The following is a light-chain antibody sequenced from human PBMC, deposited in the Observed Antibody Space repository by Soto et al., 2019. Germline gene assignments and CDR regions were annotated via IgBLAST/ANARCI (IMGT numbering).Light chain of an antibody. V-gene: IGLV2-11*01. CDR1: SSDVGGYDF. J-gene: IGLJ3*02. Sequence: QSALTQPRSVSGSPGQSVTISFTGSSSDVGGYDFVSWYQQHPGKAPKLMISDVSERPSGVPDRFSGSKSANTASLTISGLQAEDEADYYCCSYAGTYTLVFGGGTKLTVL. CDR3: CSYAGTYTLV. CDR2: DVS.